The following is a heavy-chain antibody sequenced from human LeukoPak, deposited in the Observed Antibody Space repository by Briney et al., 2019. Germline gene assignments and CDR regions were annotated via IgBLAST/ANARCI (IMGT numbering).Heavy chain of an antibody. CDR3: ARRSDSGSDDGEDYFDY. V-gene: IGHV4-39*01. J-gene: IGHJ4*02. CDR2: MYYDGSS. Sequence: KPSETLSLTCTVSGGSINSGTFYWGWIRQPPGKGLEWIGSMYYDGSSYYNPSLKSRVTTSVDTSKNQFSLKLTSVTAADTAVYFCARRSDSGSDDGEDYFDYWGQGILVTVSS. D-gene: IGHD1-26*01. CDR1: GGSINSGTFY.